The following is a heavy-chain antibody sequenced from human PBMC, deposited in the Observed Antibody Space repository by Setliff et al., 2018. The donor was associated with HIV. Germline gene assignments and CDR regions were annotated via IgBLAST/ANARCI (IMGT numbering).Heavy chain of an antibody. D-gene: IGHD3-3*01. CDR1: GGSISSSSYY. CDR2: IYYSGRT. CDR3: ARQSYDFWSGPLGFDY. V-gene: IGHV4-39*01. Sequence: SETLSLTCTVSGGSISSSSYYWGWIRQPPGKGLEWIGSIYYSGRTYRNPSLKSRVTISVDTSKNHFSLKLSSVTAADTAVYYCARQSYDFWSGPLGFDYWGQGTLVTVSS. J-gene: IGHJ4*02.